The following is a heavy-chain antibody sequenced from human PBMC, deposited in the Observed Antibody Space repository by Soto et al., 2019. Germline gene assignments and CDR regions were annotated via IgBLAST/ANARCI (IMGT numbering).Heavy chain of an antibody. D-gene: IGHD3-22*01. CDR2: IYAGSIT. Sequence: EVQLVESGGGLIQPGGSLRLSCAVSGITVSSYYMSWVRQAAGKGLEWVSVIYAGSITYYADSVKGRFTIYRDHSKNTLNLEMNILRVQDTAVYYCARIPYDISGTIFDYWGQGILVSVSS. J-gene: IGHJ4*02. CDR3: ARIPYDISGTIFDY. V-gene: IGHV3-53*01. CDR1: GITVSSYY.